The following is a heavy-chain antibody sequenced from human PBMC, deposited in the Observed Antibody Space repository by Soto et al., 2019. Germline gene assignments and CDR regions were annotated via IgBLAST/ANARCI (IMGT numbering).Heavy chain of an antibody. CDR1: GYTFTSYD. CDR2: MNPNSGNT. V-gene: IGHV1-8*01. Sequence: GASVKVSCKASGYTFTSYDINWVRQATGQGLEWMGWMNPNSGNTGYAQKFQGRVTMTRNTSISTAYMELSSLRSEDTAVYYCARSQGDVLLWFGELFDAFDIWGQGTMVTVSS. D-gene: IGHD3-10*01. J-gene: IGHJ3*02. CDR3: ARSQGDVLLWFGELFDAFDI.